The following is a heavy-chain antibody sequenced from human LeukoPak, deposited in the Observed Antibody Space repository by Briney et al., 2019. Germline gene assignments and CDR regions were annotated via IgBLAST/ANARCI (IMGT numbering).Heavy chain of an antibody. CDR1: GFTFSSYS. J-gene: IGHJ4*02. CDR3: ARGGFTIFGVVTSNFDY. CDR2: ISSSSRTI. D-gene: IGHD3-3*01. Sequence: GGSLRLSCAASGFTFSSYSMNWVRQAPGKGLEWVSYISSSSRTIYYADSVKGRFTISRDNAKNSLYLQMNSLRAEDTAVYYCARGGFTIFGVVTSNFDYWGQGTLVTVSS. V-gene: IGHV3-48*01.